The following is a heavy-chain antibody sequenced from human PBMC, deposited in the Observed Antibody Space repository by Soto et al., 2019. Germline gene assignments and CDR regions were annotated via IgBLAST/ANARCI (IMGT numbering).Heavy chain of an antibody. CDR2: IIPIFGTA. D-gene: IGHD3-22*01. Sequence: SVKVSCKASGGTFSSYAISWVRQAPGQGLEWMGGIIPIFGTADYAQKFQGRVTITADESTSTAYMELSSLRSEDTAVYYCARGGLYYDSSGSYQYWAQGTLVSVSS. CDR1: GGTFSSYA. J-gene: IGHJ4*02. V-gene: IGHV1-69*13. CDR3: ARGGLYYDSSGSYQY.